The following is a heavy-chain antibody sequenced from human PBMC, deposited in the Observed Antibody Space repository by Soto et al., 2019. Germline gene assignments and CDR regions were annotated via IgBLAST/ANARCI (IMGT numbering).Heavy chain of an antibody. V-gene: IGHV3-53*04. D-gene: IGHD2-2*01. CDR2: IYSGGST. J-gene: IGHJ6*03. Sequence: GGSLRLSCAASGLTVSSNYMSWVRQAPGKGLEWVSVIYSGGSTNYADSVKGRFTISRHNSKNPLYLQMNSLRAEDTAVYYCARARVVPAAMAYYYYYMAVWGKGTTVTVS. CDR1: GLTVSSNY. CDR3: ARARVVPAAMAYYYYYMAV.